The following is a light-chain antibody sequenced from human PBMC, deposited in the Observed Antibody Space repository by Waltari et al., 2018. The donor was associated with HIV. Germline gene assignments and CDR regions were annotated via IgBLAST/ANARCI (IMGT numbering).Light chain of an antibody. Sequence: DIQMTQTPSTLSASVGDSVTITCRASQTVKSWVAWYQVKQGRAPQLLIFETSRLQTGVPSRFSGSGSGSEFTLTIDTLQSVDSATYYCQQYYSNSWSFGPGTKMEVK. V-gene: IGKV1-5*03. CDR3: QQYYSNSWS. CDR1: QTVKSW. J-gene: IGKJ1*01. CDR2: ETS.